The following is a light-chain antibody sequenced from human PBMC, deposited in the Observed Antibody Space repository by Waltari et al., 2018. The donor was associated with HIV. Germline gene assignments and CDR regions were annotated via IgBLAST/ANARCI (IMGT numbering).Light chain of an antibody. Sequence: QSVLTPPPSVSGAPGQRVTISCPGSSSNIGAGYDVHWYQQIPGTAPKLLIYGNSHRPSGVPDRFSGSKSGTSASLAITGLQAEDEADYYCQSYDSSLSVWVFGGGTKLTVL. J-gene: IGLJ3*02. CDR1: SSNIGAGYD. CDR3: QSYDSSLSVWV. CDR2: GNS. V-gene: IGLV1-40*01.